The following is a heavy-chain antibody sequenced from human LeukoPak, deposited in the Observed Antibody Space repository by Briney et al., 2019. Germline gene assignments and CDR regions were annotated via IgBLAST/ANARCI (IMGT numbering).Heavy chain of an antibody. J-gene: IGHJ5*02. CDR3: ARYASGSYYWFDP. D-gene: IGHD3-10*01. CDR2: INYGGTT. CDR1: GGSISSSDYY. V-gene: IGHV4-39*01. Sequence: SETLSLTCTVSGGSISSSDYYWSWIRQPPGKELEWIASINYGGTTYYNPSLKSRVTISVDTSKSQFSLKLSSVTTADTALYYCARYASGSYYWFDPWGQGTLVTVSS.